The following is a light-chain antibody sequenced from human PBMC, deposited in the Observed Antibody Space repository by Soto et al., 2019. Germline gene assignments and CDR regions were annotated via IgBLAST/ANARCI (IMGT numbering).Light chain of an antibody. Sequence: QSVLTQPASVSGSPGQSITISCTGTSSDVGSYNLVSWYQQHPGKAPKLMIYEGSKRPSGVSNRFSGSKSGNTASLTISGLQAEDEADYYCCSYAGSSTFYVFGTGTKVPAL. J-gene: IGLJ1*01. V-gene: IGLV2-23*01. CDR3: CSYAGSSTFYV. CDR2: EGS. CDR1: SSDVGSYNL.